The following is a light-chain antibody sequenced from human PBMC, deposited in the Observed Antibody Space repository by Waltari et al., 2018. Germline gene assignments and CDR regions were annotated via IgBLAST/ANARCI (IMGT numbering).Light chain of an antibody. Sequence: QLVLTQSPSVSASLGASVKLTCTLSSGHSSNVIAWLQQQPEKGPRYLMKVNSDGSHGKGDKIPDRFSGSSAGAEHFLTISSLQSEDEADYYCQSGGHGTWVFGGGTKLTVL. V-gene: IGLV4-69*01. J-gene: IGLJ3*02. CDR1: SGHSSNV. CDR3: QSGGHGTWV. CDR2: VNSDGSH.